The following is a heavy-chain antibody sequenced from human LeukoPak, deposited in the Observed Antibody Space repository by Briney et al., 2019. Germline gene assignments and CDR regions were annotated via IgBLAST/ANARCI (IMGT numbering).Heavy chain of an antibody. CDR3: ARTNGASGSYYKSDY. V-gene: IGHV3-30-3*01. CDR2: ISYDGSNK. Sequence: GRSLRLSCAASGFTFTNYNMHWVRQAPGKGLEWVAVISYDGSNKYYAESVKGRFTISRDDSKNTLYLQMNSLRAEDTAVYYCARTNGASGSYYKSDYWGQGTLVTVSS. CDR1: GFTFTNYN. D-gene: IGHD3-10*01. J-gene: IGHJ4*02.